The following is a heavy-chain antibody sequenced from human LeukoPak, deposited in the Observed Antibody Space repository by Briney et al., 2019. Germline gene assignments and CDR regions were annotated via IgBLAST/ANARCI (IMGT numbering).Heavy chain of an antibody. D-gene: IGHD1-14*01. Sequence: ASVKVSCKASGGTFSSYTISWVRQAPGQGLEWMGRIIPILGIANYAQKFQGRVTITADKSTSTAYMELSSLRSEDTAVYYGAGILTPGYYGMDVWGQGTTVTVSS. V-gene: IGHV1-69*02. J-gene: IGHJ6*02. CDR3: AGILTPGYYGMDV. CDR2: IIPILGIA. CDR1: GGTFSSYT.